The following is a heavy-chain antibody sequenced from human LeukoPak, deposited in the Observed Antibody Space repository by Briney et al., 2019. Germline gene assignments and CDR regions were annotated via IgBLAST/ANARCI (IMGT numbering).Heavy chain of an antibody. CDR3: ARNVVAAAGTWDY. D-gene: IGHD6-13*01. J-gene: IGHJ4*02. CDR1: GDSISSFY. V-gene: IGHV4-4*07. CDR2: IYTSGTT. Sequence: SETLSLTCTVSGDSISSFYWSWIRQPAGQGLEWIGHIYTSGTTNYNPSLKSRVTMSVDTSKNQFSLKLTSVTAADTAVYYCARNVVAAAGTWDYWGQGTLVTVSS.